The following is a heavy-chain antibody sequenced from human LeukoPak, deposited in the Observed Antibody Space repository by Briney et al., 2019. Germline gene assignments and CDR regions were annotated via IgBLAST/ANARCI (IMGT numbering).Heavy chain of an antibody. V-gene: IGHV1-46*01. D-gene: IGHD4-17*01. J-gene: IGHJ4*02. CDR2: INPSGGST. CDR3: AARLRYYFDY. CDR1: GYTFTGYF. Sequence: ASVKVSCKASGYTFTGYFMHWLRQAPGQGLEWMGIINPSGGSTSYAQKFQGRVTMTRDTSTSTVYMELSSLRSEDTAVYYCAARLRYYFDYWGPGTLVTVSS.